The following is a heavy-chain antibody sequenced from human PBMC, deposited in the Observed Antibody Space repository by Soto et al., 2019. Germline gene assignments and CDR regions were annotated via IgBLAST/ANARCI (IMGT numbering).Heavy chain of an antibody. CDR3: ARAESHDYSNYVYWFDP. V-gene: IGHV4-31*03. J-gene: IGHJ5*02. CDR1: GGSISSGGYY. D-gene: IGHD4-4*01. CDR2: IYYSGST. Sequence: QVQLQESGPGLVKPSQTLSLTCTVSGGSISSGGYYWSWIRQHPGKGLEWIGYIYYSGSTYYNPSLKCRVTISVETSKNQFSLKLSSVTAADTAVYYCARAESHDYSNYVYWFDPWGQGTLVTVSS.